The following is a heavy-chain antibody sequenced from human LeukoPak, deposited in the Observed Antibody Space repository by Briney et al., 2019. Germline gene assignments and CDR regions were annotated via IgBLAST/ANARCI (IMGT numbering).Heavy chain of an antibody. J-gene: IGHJ4*02. CDR2: IWYDESNK. V-gene: IGHV3-33*01. D-gene: IGHD1-14*01. CDR3: ARYPVNPYYFDY. Sequence: GGSLRLSCAASGFTFGSYGMHWVRQAPGKGLEWVAVIWYDESNKYYADSVKGRFTISRDNSKNTLYLQINSLGAEDTAVYYCARYPVNPYYFDYWGQGTLVTVSS. CDR1: GFTFGSYG.